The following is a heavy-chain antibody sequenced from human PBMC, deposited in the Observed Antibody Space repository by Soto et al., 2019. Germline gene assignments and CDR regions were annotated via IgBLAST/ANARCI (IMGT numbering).Heavy chain of an antibody. D-gene: IGHD3-22*01. CDR3: ARDSAYDEYRTQHWCDP. Sequence: QVQLVQSGAEVKKPGASVKVSCKASGYTFTSYGISWVRQAPGQGLEWMGWISAYNGNTNYAQKLQGRVTMTTDTSTSTACMERRSLRSDATAVYYRARDSAYDEYRTQHWCDPWGRGTMVAVSS. V-gene: IGHV1-18*01. CDR2: ISAYNGNT. J-gene: IGHJ5*02. CDR1: GYTFTSYG.